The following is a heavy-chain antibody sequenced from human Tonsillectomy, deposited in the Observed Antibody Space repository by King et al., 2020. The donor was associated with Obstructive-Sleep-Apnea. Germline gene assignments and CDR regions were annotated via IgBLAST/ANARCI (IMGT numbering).Heavy chain of an antibody. CDR2: ISDDGINK. J-gene: IGHJ4*02. D-gene: IGHD3-22*01. Sequence: VQLVESGGGVVQPGRSLRLSCVGAGFTFSNYAMHWVRQAPGKGLEWVAVISDDGINKYYADSVKGRFTISRDKSKNTLYLQMNSLRAEDTAVYYCAGEAVYYHNSDYSSAAGYFDYWGQGAPVPVSS. CDR3: AGEAVYYHNSDYSSAAGYFDY. CDR1: GFTFSNYA. V-gene: IGHV3-30*04.